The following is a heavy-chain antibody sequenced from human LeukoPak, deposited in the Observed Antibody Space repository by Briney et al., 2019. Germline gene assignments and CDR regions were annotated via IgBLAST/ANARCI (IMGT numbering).Heavy chain of an antibody. CDR1: GFTVSSTY. D-gene: IGHD2-2*01. J-gene: IGHJ5*02. Sequence: GGSLRLSCAASGFTVSSTYVSWVRHAPGKGLEWVSVIDSGGSTFYADSVKGRFTISRHNSKNTLYLQMDSLRPEDTAVYYCGRLSTWGQGTLVSVSS. CDR2: IDSGGST. V-gene: IGHV3-53*04. CDR3: GRLST.